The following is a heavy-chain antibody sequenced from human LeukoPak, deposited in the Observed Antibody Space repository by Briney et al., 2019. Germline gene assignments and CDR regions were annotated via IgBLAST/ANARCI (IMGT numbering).Heavy chain of an antibody. CDR2: INPNSGGT. CDR3: ARDLNPAYSGSYSPFDY. J-gene: IGHJ4*02. D-gene: IGHD1-26*01. Sequence: ASVKVSCKASGYTFTGYYMHWVRQAPGQGLGWMGWINPNSGGTNYAQKFQGRATMTRDTSISTAYMELSRLRSDDTAVYYCARDLNPAYSGSYSPFDYWGQGTLVTVSS. CDR1: GYTFTGYY. V-gene: IGHV1-2*02.